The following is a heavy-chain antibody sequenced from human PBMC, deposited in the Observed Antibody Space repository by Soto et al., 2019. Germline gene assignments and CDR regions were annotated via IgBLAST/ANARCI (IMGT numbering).Heavy chain of an antibody. CDR2: IYYSGIT. CDR1: GDSISSGDYY. CDR3: ARGSHVATEEDYYYGMDV. D-gene: IGHD4-4*01. J-gene: IGHJ6*02. Sequence: SETLSLTCTVSGDSISSGDYYWSWIRQPPGKGLEWIGYIYYSGITYYNPSLKSRVTISVDTSKNQFSLRLSSVTAADTAVYYCARGSHVATEEDYYYGMDVWAKGPRSPLL. V-gene: IGHV4-30-4*01.